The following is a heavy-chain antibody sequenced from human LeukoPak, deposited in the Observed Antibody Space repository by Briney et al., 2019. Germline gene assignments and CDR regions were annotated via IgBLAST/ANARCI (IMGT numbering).Heavy chain of an antibody. Sequence: GGSVSLSCAASGFIFRRCGRLGVRQAPGKGLEGGAVLSYGGSNKYYAVSVKGRFTISRHNSKNTLYLQMNSLRPEDTAVYYCAKEGVSSSWYLGYNYGDYAFDYWGQGTLVTVSS. D-gene: IGHD6-13*01. J-gene: IGHJ4*02. CDR2: LSYGGSNK. CDR3: AKEGVSSSWYLGYNYGDYAFDY. CDR1: GFIFRRCG. V-gene: IGHV3-30*18.